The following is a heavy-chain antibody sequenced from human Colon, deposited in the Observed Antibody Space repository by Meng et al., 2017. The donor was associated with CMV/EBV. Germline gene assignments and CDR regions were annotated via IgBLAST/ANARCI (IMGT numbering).Heavy chain of an antibody. CDR2: SISVDGTT. D-gene: IGHD3-3*01. V-gene: IGHV1-69*06. Sequence: FNKYGMSWVRHAPGQGTEWRGGSISVDGTTKNAEKFRDRVTITAEKSTTTDYLEMSSLRSDDTAVYYCATPVKYYAAWGGYPPFDFWGQGTLVTVSS. CDR3: ATPVKYYAAWGGYPPFDF. CDR1: FNKYG. J-gene: IGHJ4*02.